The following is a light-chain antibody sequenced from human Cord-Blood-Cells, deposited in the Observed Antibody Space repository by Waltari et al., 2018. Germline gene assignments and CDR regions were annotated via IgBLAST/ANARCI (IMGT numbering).Light chain of an antibody. CDR3: AAWDDSLNGWV. J-gene: IGLJ3*02. Sequence: QSVLTQPPSASGTPGQRVTIPCSGSSPNIGRNTVNWYQQLPGTAPTLLIYSNNQRPSGVPDRFSGSKSGTSASLAISGLQSEDEADYYCAAWDDSLNGWVFGGGTKLTVL. CDR2: SNN. V-gene: IGLV1-44*01. CDR1: SPNIGRNT.